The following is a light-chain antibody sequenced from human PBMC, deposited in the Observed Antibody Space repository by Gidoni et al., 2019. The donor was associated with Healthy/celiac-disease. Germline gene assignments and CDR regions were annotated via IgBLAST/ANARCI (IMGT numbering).Light chain of an antibody. J-gene: IGKJ4*01. Sequence: DSQLTQSPSSLSASVGDRVTSTCRESQSISSYLNWYQQKPGKAPKLLIYAASSLQSGVPTRFSRSGSGTDFTLPISSLQPEDFATYYCQQSYSTLALTFGGGTKVEIK. CDR2: AAS. CDR3: QQSYSTLALT. CDR1: QSISSY. V-gene: IGKV1-39*01.